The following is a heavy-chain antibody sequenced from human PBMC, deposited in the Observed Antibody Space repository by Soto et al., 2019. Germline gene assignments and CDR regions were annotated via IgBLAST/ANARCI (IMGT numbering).Heavy chain of an antibody. J-gene: IGHJ6*02. V-gene: IGHV1-45*02. CDR2: ITPFNGNT. CDR1: GYTFTYLY. D-gene: IGHD4-4*01. Sequence: SVMVSCKASGYTFTYLYLHWVRQAPGQALEWMGWITPFNGNTNYAQKFQDRVTITRDRSMSTAYMELSSLRSEDTAMYYCAAVSNYYYYGMDVWGQGATVTFCS. CDR3: AAVSNYYYYGMDV.